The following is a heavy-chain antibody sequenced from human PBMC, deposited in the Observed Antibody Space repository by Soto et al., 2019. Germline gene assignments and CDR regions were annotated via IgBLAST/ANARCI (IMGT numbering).Heavy chain of an antibody. D-gene: IGHD4-4*01. CDR3: ARVIGGTTISTWMNHYYGMDV. V-gene: IGHV4-30-2*01. Sequence: SETLSLTCAVSGGSISSGGHSWSWIRQPPGKGLEWIGYIYHSGSTYYSPSLKSRVTMSVDRSKNQFSLKLSSVTAADTAVYYCARVIGGTTISTWMNHYYGMDVWGQGTTVTVSS. CDR1: GGSISSGGHS. J-gene: IGHJ6*02. CDR2: IYHSGST.